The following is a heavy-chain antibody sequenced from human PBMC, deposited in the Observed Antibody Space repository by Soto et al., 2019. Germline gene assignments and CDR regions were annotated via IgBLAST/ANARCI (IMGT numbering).Heavy chain of an antibody. CDR3: ARDTDRQQLGGNYYYILDV. Sequence: QVQLMQSGAEVKKPGSSVKVSCKASGGTFSTSAISWVRQAPGEGLEWVGGIMPVFATPDYAQKFQGRVTISADESTTTAYLELTRLPTDDTAVYYCARDTDRQQLGGNYYYILDVWGQGTAITVSS. CDR2: IMPVFATP. J-gene: IGHJ6*02. CDR1: GGTFSTSA. D-gene: IGHD3-3*02. V-gene: IGHV1-69*12.